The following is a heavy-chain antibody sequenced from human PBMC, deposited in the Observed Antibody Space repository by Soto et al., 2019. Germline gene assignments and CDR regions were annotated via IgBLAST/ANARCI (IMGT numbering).Heavy chain of an antibody. CDR3: AKDNDLDRDGPFDY. CDR1: GFSFDDYG. CDR2: ISWNSGDI. J-gene: IGHJ4*02. D-gene: IGHD2-2*03. V-gene: IGHV3-9*01. Sequence: EVQLVESGGGSVQPGRSLRLSCAASGFSFDDYGMHWVRQGPGKGLEWVPGISWNSGDIYYADSVKGRFTISRDNAKRSLYLQMNSLRTEDTALYYCAKDNDLDRDGPFDYWGQGILVNVSS.